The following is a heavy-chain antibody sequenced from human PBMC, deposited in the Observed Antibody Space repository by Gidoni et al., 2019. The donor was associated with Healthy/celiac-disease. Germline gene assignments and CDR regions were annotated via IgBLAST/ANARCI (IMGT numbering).Heavy chain of an antibody. CDR1: VFTFSSSS. D-gene: IGHD3-3*01. V-gene: IGHV3-21*01. J-gene: IGHJ4*02. CDR2: ISSSSSYI. CDR3: ARHLDGVAADGDY. Sequence: EVQLVESGGGLVKPGGSLRLSCEASVFTFSSSSMNWVRQASGKGLEWVSSISSSSSYIYYADSVKGRFTISRDNAKNSLYLQMNSLRAEDTAVYYCARHLDGVAADGDYWGQGTLVTVSS.